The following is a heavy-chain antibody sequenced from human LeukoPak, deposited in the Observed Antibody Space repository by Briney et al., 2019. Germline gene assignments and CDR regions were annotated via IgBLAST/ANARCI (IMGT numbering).Heavy chain of an antibody. CDR2: IRSKAYGGTT. CDR1: GFTFGDYG. Sequence: GGSLRLSCTASGFTFGDYGMSWVRQAPGKGLEWVGFIRSKAYGGTTEYAASVKGRFTISRDDSKSIAYLQVNSLKTEDTAVYYCTRPGAYCGGDCFDAFDIWGQGTMVTVSS. D-gene: IGHD2-21*02. V-gene: IGHV3-49*04. CDR3: TRPGAYCGGDCFDAFDI. J-gene: IGHJ3*02.